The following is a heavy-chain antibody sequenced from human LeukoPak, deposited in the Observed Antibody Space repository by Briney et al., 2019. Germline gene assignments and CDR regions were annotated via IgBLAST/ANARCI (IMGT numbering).Heavy chain of an antibody. J-gene: IGHJ3*02. Sequence: SQTLSLTCAVSGGSISSGGNSWSWIRQPPGKGLEWIGYIYHSGSTYYNTSLKSRVTISVDRSKNQFSLKLSSVTAADTAVYYCARAGSAAGTKGDAFDIWGQGTMVTVSS. V-gene: IGHV4-30-2*01. CDR2: IYHSGST. CDR3: ARAGSAAGTKGDAFDI. CDR1: GGSISSGGNS. D-gene: IGHD6-13*01.